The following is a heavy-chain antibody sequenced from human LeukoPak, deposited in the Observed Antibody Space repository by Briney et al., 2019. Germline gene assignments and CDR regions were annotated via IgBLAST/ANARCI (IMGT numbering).Heavy chain of an antibody. Sequence: AGRSLRLSCAASGFTFRDYAMPWVRQAPGKGLEWVAVISYDGNYKYSADSMKGRFTVSRDNSKNMLYLQMNSLRPEDTAVYYCARDPLTDCSGGSCYSEGFEPWGQGTLVTVSS. J-gene: IGHJ5*02. V-gene: IGHV3-30-3*01. CDR2: ISYDGNYK. D-gene: IGHD2-15*01. CDR3: ARDPLTDCSGGSCYSEGFEP. CDR1: GFTFRDYA.